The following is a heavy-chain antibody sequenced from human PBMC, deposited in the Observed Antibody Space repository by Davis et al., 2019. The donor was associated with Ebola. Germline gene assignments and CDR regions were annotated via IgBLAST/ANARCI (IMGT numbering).Heavy chain of an antibody. D-gene: IGHD6-6*01. CDR1: GFTFSSYA. CDR3: AVGSSRYYYYGMDV. V-gene: IGHV3-23*01. J-gene: IGHJ6*02. CDR2: ISGSGGST. Sequence: GGSLRLSCAASGFTFSSYAMSWVCQAPGKGLEWVSAISGSGGSTYYADSVKGRFTISRDNSKNTLYLQMNSLRAEDTAVYYCAVGSSRYYYYGMDVWGQGTTVTVSS.